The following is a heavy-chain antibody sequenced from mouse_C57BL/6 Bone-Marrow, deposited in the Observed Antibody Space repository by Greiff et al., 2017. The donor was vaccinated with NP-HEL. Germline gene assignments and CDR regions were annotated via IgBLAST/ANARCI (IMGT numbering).Heavy chain of an antibody. CDR3: ANLLYYGILYAMDY. J-gene: IGHJ4*01. CDR2: IYIGNGYT. V-gene: IGHV1-58*01. D-gene: IGHD2-1*01. CDR1: GYTFTSYG. Sequence: SGAELVRPGSSVKMSCKTSGYTFTSYGINWVKQRPGQGLEWIGYIYIGNGYTEYNEKFKGKATLTSDTSSSTAYMQLSSLTSEDSAIYFGANLLYYGILYAMDYWGQGTSVTVSS.